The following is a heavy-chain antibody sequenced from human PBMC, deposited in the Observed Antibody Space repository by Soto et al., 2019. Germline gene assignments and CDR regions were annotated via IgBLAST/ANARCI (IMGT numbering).Heavy chain of an antibody. V-gene: IGHV3-30*03. D-gene: IGHD3-22*01. CDR3: LGGYYSGHY. CDR2: ISYDGSNK. J-gene: IGHJ4*02. Sequence: QVQLVESGGGVVQPGRSLRLSCAASGFTFSSYGMHWVRQAPGKGLQWVAVISYDGSNKYYADSVKGRFTISRDNSKNTLYRQMNSLRAEDTAVYYCLGGYYSGHYWGQGTLVTVSS. CDR1: GFTFSSYG.